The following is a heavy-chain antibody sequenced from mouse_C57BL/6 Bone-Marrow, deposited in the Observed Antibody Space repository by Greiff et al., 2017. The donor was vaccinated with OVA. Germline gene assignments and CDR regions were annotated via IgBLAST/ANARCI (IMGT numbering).Heavy chain of an antibody. Sequence: VQRVESGPGLVQPSQSLSITCTVSGFSLTSYGVHWVRQSPGKGLEWLGVIWSGGSTDYNAAFISRLSLSKDNSKSQVFFKMNSLQADDTAIYDGARNSAYHWYFDVWGTGTTATVSS. J-gene: IGHJ1*03. CDR3: ARNSAYHWYFDV. CDR2: IWSGGST. V-gene: IGHV2-2*01. D-gene: IGHD2-10*01. CDR1: GFSLTSYG.